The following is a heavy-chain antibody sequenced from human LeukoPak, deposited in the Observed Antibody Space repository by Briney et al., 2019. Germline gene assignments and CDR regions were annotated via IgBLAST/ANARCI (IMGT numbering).Heavy chain of an antibody. CDR2: IKQDGSEK. CDR1: GFTFSSYW. D-gene: IGHD6-13*01. Sequence: PGGSLRLSCAASGFTFSSYWMSWVRQAPGKGLEWVANIKQDGSEKYYVDSVKGRFTISRDNAKNSLYLQVNSLRAEDTAVYYCARDKTSSSWFPFNWFDPWGQGTLVTVSS. V-gene: IGHV3-7*01. CDR3: ARDKTSSSWFPFNWFDP. J-gene: IGHJ5*02.